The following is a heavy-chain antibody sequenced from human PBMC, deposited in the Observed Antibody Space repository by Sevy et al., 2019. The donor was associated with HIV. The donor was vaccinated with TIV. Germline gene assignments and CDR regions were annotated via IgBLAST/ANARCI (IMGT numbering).Heavy chain of an antibody. Sequence: ASVKVSCKASGGTFSSYAISWVRQAPGQGLEWMGGIIPIFGTANYAQKFQGRVTITADESTSTAYMELSSLRSEDTAVYYCAREYCGGGGCYGAGGMDVGGQGTTVTVSS. CDR2: IIPIFGTA. D-gene: IGHD2-15*01. J-gene: IGHJ6*02. CDR3: AREYCGGGGCYGAGGMDV. CDR1: GGTFSSYA. V-gene: IGHV1-69*13.